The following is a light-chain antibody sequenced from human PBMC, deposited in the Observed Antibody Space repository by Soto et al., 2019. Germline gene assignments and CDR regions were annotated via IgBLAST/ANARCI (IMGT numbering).Light chain of an antibody. J-gene: IGLJ3*02. V-gene: IGLV1-40*01. Sequence: QSVLTQPPSVSGAPGQRITISCTGSSSNIGAGHDVHWYQQRPGTAPKLLIYGNTNRPSGVPDRFAASKSGTSAFLAITGLQAEDEADYYCQSYDTSLSGWVFGGGTKVTVL. CDR1: SSNIGAGHD. CDR3: QSYDTSLSGWV. CDR2: GNT.